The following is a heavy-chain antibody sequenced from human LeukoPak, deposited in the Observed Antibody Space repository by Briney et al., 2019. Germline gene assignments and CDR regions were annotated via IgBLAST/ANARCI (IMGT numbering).Heavy chain of an antibody. CDR1: GFSFSAYW. D-gene: IGHD2-8*01. Sequence: PGGSLRLSCAASGFSFSAYWMHWVRQAPGKGLVWVSRINNEGTGTDYADSVRGRFTISRVNVENTLYLQMNCLSADDTAMYYCVRYDVDARRFDYWGQGTLVTVSS. CDR2: INNEGTGT. J-gene: IGHJ4*02. V-gene: IGHV3-74*01. CDR3: VRYDVDARRFDY.